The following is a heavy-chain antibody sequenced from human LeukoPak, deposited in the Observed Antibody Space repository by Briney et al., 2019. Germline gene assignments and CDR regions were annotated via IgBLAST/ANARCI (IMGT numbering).Heavy chain of an antibody. CDR1: GFTVSSNY. CDR3: ARGPGNYGDYVGYYGMDV. D-gene: IGHD4-17*01. J-gene: IGHJ6*02. CDR2: IYSGGNT. V-gene: IGHV3-66*02. Sequence: GGSLRLSCAASGFTVSSNYMSWVRQAPGKGLEWVSVIYSGGNTYYADSVKGRFTISRDNSKNTLYLQMNSLRAEDTAVYYCARGPGNYGDYVGYYGMDVWGQGTTVTVSS.